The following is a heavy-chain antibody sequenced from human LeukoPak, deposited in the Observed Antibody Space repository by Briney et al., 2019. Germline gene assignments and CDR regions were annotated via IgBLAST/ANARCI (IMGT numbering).Heavy chain of an antibody. D-gene: IGHD4-23*01. CDR1: GFTFSSYG. CDR3: ARSGGVITVAPFDC. CDR2: IRYDGSNK. J-gene: IGHJ4*02. V-gene: IGHV3-30*02. Sequence: PGGSLRLSCAASGFTFSSYGMHWVRQAPGKGLEWVAFIRYDGSNKYYADSVKGRFTISRDNSKNTLLLQMNSLRAEDTAIYYCARSGGVITVAPFDCWGQGSLVTVS.